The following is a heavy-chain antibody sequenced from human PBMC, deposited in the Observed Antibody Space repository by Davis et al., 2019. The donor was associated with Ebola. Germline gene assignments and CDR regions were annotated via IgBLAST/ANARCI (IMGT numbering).Heavy chain of an antibody. D-gene: IGHD3-16*01. CDR1: GFTFSSNW. CDR2: IKQDGSEK. J-gene: IGHJ3*02. V-gene: IGHV3-7*03. Sequence: GGSLRPSCAASGFTFSSNWMSWVRQAPGKGLEWVANIKQDGSEKYYVDSVKGRFTISRDNAKNSLYLQMNSLRAEDTAVYYCAREGGRAFDIWGQGTMVTVSS. CDR3: AREGGRAFDI.